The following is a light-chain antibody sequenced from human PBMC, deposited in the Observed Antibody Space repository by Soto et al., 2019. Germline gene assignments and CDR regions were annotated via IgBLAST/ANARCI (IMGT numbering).Light chain of an antibody. CDR2: EVN. J-gene: IGLJ1*01. CDR3: SSYAGSSNV. Sequence: QSVLTQPPSASGSPGQSVAISCTGTSSDVGGYNYVSWYQQHPGKAPKLMIYEVNKLPSGVPDRFSGSKSGNTASLTVSGLQAEEEADYYCSSYAGSSNVFGTGTKVTVL. CDR1: SSDVGGYNY. V-gene: IGLV2-8*01.